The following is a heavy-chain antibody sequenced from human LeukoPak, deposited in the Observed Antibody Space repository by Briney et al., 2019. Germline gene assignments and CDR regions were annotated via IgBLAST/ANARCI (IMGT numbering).Heavy chain of an antibody. CDR3: ARVGDHYHWYLDL. CDR1: GFSVGSNY. V-gene: IGHV3-53*01. CDR2: LYSGSTT. D-gene: IGHD3-10*01. J-gene: IGHJ2*01. Sequence: GGSLTLSCAASGFSVGSNYMNWVRQAPGKGLEWVSILYSGSTTYYTNSVKGRFTISRENSRNTLYLHMTNLRVEDTAVYFCARVGDHYHWYLDLWGRGSLLTVSS.